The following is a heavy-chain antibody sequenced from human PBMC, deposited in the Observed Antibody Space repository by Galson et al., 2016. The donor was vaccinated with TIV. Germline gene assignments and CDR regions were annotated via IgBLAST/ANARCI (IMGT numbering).Heavy chain of an antibody. CDR3: ARMLFDIVGAPAATPTGYFDP. V-gene: IGHV3-7*01. D-gene: IGHD2-2*01. Sequence: KGLEWVASINQGGSEKDYVDSVKGRFTISRDNAQTSLYLQMDSLRAEDTAVYYCARMLFDIVGAPAATPTGYFDPWGQGTLVTVSS. J-gene: IGHJ5*02. CDR2: INQGGSEK.